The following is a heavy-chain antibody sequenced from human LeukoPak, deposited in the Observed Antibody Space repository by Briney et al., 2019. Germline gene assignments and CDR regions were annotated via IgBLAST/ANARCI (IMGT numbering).Heavy chain of an antibody. CDR1: GGTFSSYA. D-gene: IGHD2-15*01. CDR3: ASLLGSSGSP. V-gene: IGHV1-8*02. J-gene: IGHJ5*02. CDR2: MNPNSGNT. Sequence: ASVKVSCKASGGTFSSYAISWVRQAPGQGLEWMGWMNPNSGNTGYAQKFQGRVTMTRNTSISTAYMELSSLRSEDTAVYYCASLLGSSGSPWGQGTLVTVSS.